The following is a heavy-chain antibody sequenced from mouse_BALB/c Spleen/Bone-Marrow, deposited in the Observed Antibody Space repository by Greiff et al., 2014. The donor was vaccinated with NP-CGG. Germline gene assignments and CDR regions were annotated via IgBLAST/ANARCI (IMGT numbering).Heavy chain of an antibody. CDR2: ISSGGNYT. J-gene: IGHJ4*01. Sequence: VHVKQSGGGLVKPGGSLKLSCAASGFTFSSYAMSWVRQSPEKRLEWVAEISSGGNYTYYPDTVTGRFTISRDNAKNILYLEMSSLRSDDTAMYYCVRAYGSSYAMDYWGQGTSVTVSS. CDR1: GFTFSSYA. D-gene: IGHD1-1*01. CDR3: VRAYGSSYAMDY. V-gene: IGHV5-9-4*01.